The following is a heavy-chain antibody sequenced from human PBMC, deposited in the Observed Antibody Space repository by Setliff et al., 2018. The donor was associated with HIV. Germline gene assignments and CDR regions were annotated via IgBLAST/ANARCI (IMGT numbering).Heavy chain of an antibody. CDR1: GFTFNSYSM. J-gene: IGHJ2*01. CDR2: IYHSGST. D-gene: IGHD3-10*01. CDR3: ARGREVMTTAPYWYFDL. Sequence: GSLRLSCAASGFTFNSYSMNWVRQPPGKGLEWIGEIYHSGSTNYNSSLKSRVTISVDKSKNLFSLKLSSVTAADTAMYYCARGREVMTTAPYWYFDLWGRGTLVTVSS. V-gene: IGHV4-4*02.